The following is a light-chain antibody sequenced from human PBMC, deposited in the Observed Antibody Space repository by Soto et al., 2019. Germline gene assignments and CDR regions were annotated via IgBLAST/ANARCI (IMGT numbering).Light chain of an antibody. CDR2: SAS. J-gene: IGKJ2*01. Sequence: DIQLTQSPSSLSASVGDRVTITCRVIQGISSYLNWYRQKPGKVPKLLIYSASNLQSGVPSRFSGSGSGTDFTLTIRSLQPEDVATDYGQRTYNSPYTCGQGTKLEIK. CDR1: QGISSY. CDR3: QRTYNSPYT. V-gene: IGKV1-27*01.